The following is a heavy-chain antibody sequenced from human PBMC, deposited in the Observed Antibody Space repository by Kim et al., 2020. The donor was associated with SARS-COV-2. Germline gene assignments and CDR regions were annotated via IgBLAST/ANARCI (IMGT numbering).Heavy chain of an antibody. CDR2: ISSSSSYI. Sequence: GGSLRLSCAASGFTFSSYSMNWARQAPGKGLEWVSSISSSSSYIYYADSVKGQFTISRDNAKNSLYLQMNSLRAEDTAVYYCARDLVPAANTYYYYGMDVWGQGTTVTVSS. CDR1: GFTFSSYS. D-gene: IGHD2-2*01. V-gene: IGHV3-21*01. CDR3: ARDLVPAANTYYYYGMDV. J-gene: IGHJ6*02.